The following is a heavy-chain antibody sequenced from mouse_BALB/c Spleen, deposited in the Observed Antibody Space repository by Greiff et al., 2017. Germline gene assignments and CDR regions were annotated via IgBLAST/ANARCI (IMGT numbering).Heavy chain of an antibody. CDR2: ISYSGST. J-gene: IGHJ2*01. CDR1: GYSITRDYA. Sequence: VQLKQSGPGLVKPSQSLSLTCTVTGYSITRDYAWNWIRQFPGNKLEWMGYISYSGSTSYNPSLKSRISITRDTSKNQFFLQLNSVTTEDTATYCCARYKYDGYYFDYRGQGTTLTVTS. CDR3: ARYKYDGYYFDY. V-gene: IGHV3-2*02. D-gene: IGHD2-14*01.